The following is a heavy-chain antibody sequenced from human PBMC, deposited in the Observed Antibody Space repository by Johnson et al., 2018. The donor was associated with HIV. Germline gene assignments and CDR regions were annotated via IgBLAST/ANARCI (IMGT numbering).Heavy chain of an antibody. CDR3: ARIRVAVITEVGAFDI. V-gene: IGHV3-30*04. CDR1: GFTFSSYA. J-gene: IGHJ3*02. Sequence: QVQLLESGGGVVQPGRSLRLSCAASGFTFSSYAMHWVRQAPGKGLEWVAVISYDGTNEYYADSVKGRRTISRDNSKNTVYLQMNSLRAEDTAVYFCARIRVAVITEVGAFDIWGQGTMVSVSS. D-gene: IGHD3-22*01. CDR2: ISYDGTNE.